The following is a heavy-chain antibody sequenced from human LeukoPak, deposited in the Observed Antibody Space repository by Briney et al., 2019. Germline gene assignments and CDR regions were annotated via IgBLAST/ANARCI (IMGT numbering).Heavy chain of an antibody. J-gene: IGHJ5*02. Sequence: ASVKVSCKASGYTFTGYYMHWVRRAPGQGLEWMGWINPNSGGTNYAQEFQGRVTMTRDTSISTAYMGLSRLRSDDTAVYYCARVVRLRGSYGGWFDPWGQGTLVTVSS. V-gene: IGHV1-2*02. CDR3: ARVVRLRGSYGGWFDP. CDR1: GYTFTGYY. CDR2: INPNSGGT. D-gene: IGHD1-26*01.